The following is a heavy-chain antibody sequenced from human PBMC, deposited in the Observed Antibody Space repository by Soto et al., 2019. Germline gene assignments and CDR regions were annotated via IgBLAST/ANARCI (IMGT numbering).Heavy chain of an antibody. Sequence: ASVKVSCKASGYTFTGYYMHWVRQAPGQGLEWMGWINPNSGGTNYAQKFQGRVTMTRDTSTSTAYMELSRLRSDDTAVYYCARDRRVLLWFGESPSLDYWGQGTLVTVSS. CDR3: ARDRRVLLWFGESPSLDY. D-gene: IGHD3-10*01. CDR1: GYTFTGYY. V-gene: IGHV1-2*02. J-gene: IGHJ4*02. CDR2: INPNSGGT.